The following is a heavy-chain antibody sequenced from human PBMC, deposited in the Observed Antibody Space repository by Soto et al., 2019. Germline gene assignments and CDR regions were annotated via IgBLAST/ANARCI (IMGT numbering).Heavy chain of an antibody. J-gene: IGHJ5*02. D-gene: IGHD2-15*01. Sequence: SVKVSCKASGGTFSSYAISWVRQAPGQGLEWMGGIIPIFGTANYAQKFQGRVTITADESTSTAYMELSSLRSEDTAVYYCARGRGRFLRWFPWWFDPWGQGTLVTVSS. CDR1: GGTFSSYA. CDR2: IIPIFGTA. V-gene: IGHV1-69*13. CDR3: ARGRGRFLRWFPWWFDP.